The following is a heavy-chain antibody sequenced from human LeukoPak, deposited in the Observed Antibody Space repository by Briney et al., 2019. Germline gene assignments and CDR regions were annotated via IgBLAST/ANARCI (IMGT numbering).Heavy chain of an antibody. J-gene: IGHJ4*02. CDR3: ARTYYYDSSGLRD. D-gene: IGHD3-22*01. CDR1: GGSISSGGYY. Sequence: SETLSLTCTVSGGSISSGGYYWSWIRQPPGKGLEWIGYIYHSGSTYYNPSLKSRVTISVDRSKNQFSLKLSSVTAADTAVYYCARTYYYDSSGLRDWGQGTLVTVSS. CDR2: IYHSGST. V-gene: IGHV4-30-2*01.